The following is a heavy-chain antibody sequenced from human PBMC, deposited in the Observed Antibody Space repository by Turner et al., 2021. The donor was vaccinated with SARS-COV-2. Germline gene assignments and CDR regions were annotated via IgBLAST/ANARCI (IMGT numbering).Heavy chain of an antibody. V-gene: IGHV4-4*07. D-gene: IGHD2-21*02. Sequence: QVQLQESGPGLVKPSETLSLTCTVSGCPITSCYWSWIREPAGKGMEWIGRISPSGITNYNTSLQSRVTMSLDRPINQFSLKLTSVTAADTAVYFGAREGDCIWGQGTTVTVSS. CDR2: ISPSGIT. CDR3: AREGDCI. J-gene: IGHJ3*02. CDR1: GCPITSCY.